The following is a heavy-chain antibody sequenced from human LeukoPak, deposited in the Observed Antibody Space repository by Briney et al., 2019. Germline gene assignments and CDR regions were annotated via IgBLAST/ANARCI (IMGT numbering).Heavy chain of an antibody. J-gene: IGHJ3*02. CDR1: GGSISSYY. V-gene: IGHV4-4*08. CDR3: ARDRGDAFDI. D-gene: IGHD3-10*01. Sequence: PSETLSLTCTVSGGSISSYYRSWIRQPPGKGLEWIGYIYYSGSTNSNPSLKSRVTISVDRSKNQFSLKLSSVTAADTAVYYCARDRGDAFDIWGQGTMVTVSS. CDR2: IYYSGST.